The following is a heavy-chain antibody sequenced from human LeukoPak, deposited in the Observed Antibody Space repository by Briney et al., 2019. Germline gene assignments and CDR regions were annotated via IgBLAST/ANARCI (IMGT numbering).Heavy chain of an antibody. V-gene: IGHV3-23*01. CDR1: EFTFSSYA. CDR2: ISGSGDRT. J-gene: IGHJ4*02. CDR3: AKSVSPSGWSPNY. D-gene: IGHD6-19*01. Sequence: GGSLRLSCAASEFTFSSYAMQWVRQAPGKGLEWVSAISGSGDRTYYADSVKGRFTISRDNSKNTLYLQMNSLRAEDTAVYYCAKSVSPSGWSPNYWGQGTLVTVSS.